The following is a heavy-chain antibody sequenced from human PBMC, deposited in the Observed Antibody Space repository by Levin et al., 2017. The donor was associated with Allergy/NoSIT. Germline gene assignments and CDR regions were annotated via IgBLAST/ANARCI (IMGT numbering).Heavy chain of an antibody. D-gene: IGHD2-2*01. Sequence: GESLKISCKASGYTFTSYYMHWVRQAPGQGLEWMGIINPSGGSTSYAQKFQGRVTMTRDTSTSTVYMELSSLRSEDTAVYYCARDLGFVVPAATTYYYYGMDVWGQGTTVTVSS. J-gene: IGHJ6*02. V-gene: IGHV1-46*01. CDR1: GYTFTSYY. CDR3: ARDLGFVVPAATTYYYYGMDV. CDR2: INPSGGST.